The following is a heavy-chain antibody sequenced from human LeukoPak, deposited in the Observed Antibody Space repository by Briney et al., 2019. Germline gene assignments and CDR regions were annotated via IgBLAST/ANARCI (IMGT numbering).Heavy chain of an antibody. Sequence: GGSLRLSCAASGFTFSSYAMSWVRQAPGKGLEWVSLISASGGSTYYADSVKGRFTISRDNSKNTLYLQMSSLRAEDTAVYYCAKGRNDYKYYFDDWGQGTLVTVSS. CDR2: ISASGGST. CDR1: GFTFSSYA. J-gene: IGHJ4*02. CDR3: AKGRNDYKYYFDD. D-gene: IGHD5-24*01. V-gene: IGHV3-23*01.